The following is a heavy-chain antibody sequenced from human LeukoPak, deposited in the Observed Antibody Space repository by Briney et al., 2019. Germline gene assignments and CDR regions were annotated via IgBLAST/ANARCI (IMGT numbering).Heavy chain of an antibody. V-gene: IGHV1-2*06. Sequence: ASVKVSCKASGYTFTGYYMHWVRQAPGQGLEWMGRINPNSGGTNYAQKFQGRVTMTRDTSISTAYMELSRLRSDDTAVYYCAIARVTMIVVVTLRYWGQGTLVTVSP. CDR3: AIARVTMIVVVTLRY. CDR1: GYTFTGYY. J-gene: IGHJ4*02. D-gene: IGHD3-22*01. CDR2: INPNSGGT.